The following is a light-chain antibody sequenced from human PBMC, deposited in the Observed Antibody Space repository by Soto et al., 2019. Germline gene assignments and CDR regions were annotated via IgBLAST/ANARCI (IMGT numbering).Light chain of an antibody. CDR2: KAS. V-gene: IGKV1-5*03. Sequence: DIQMTQSPSTLSASEGDRVTITCRASQSISNCLAWYQQKPGKAPKLLIYKASTLASGFPSRFSGSISGTXXXXXXXXLQPXDFXXXXXXXYNSYSRTFGQGTKVEIK. CDR3: XXYNSYSRT. CDR1: QSISNC. J-gene: IGKJ1*01.